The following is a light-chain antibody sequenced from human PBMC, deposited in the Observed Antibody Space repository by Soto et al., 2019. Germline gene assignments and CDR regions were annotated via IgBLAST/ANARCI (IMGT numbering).Light chain of an antibody. CDR1: TSDVGGYKY. Sequence: QSALTQPASVSGAPGQSITITCTGTTSDVGGYKYVSWYQQLPGKAPKLVIYDVSNRPSGVSSRFSGSKSVNTASLTISGLQAEDEADYYCCSYTTTPGYVFGTGTQLTVL. CDR3: CSYTTTPGYV. J-gene: IGLJ1*01. V-gene: IGLV2-14*03. CDR2: DVS.